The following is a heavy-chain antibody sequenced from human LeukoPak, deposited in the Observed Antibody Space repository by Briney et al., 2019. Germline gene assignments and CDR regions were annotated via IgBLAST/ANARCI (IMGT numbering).Heavy chain of an antibody. CDR2: INPNSGGT. CDR1: GYTFTSYA. Sequence: GASVKVSCKASGYTFTSYAMNWVRQAPGQGLEWMGWINPNSGGTNYAQKFQGRVTMTRDTSISTAYMELSRLRSDDTAVYYCARDLPIVVVPAAEGPIWGSSAFDIWGQGTMVTVSS. J-gene: IGHJ3*02. V-gene: IGHV1-2*02. D-gene: IGHD2-2*01. CDR3: ARDLPIVVVPAAEGPIWGSSAFDI.